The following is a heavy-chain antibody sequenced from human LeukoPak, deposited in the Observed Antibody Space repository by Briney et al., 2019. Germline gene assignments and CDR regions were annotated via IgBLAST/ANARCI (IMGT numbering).Heavy chain of an antibody. CDR1: GFTFSSYG. V-gene: IGHV3-30*03. Sequence: GGSLRLSCAASGFTFSSYGMHWVRQAPGRGLEWVAVISYDGSNKYYADSVKGRFTISRDNSKNTLYLQMNSLRAEDTAVYYCARALYRGYYYDSSGYSPFDIWGQGTMVTVSS. CDR2: ISYDGSNK. J-gene: IGHJ3*02. D-gene: IGHD3-22*01. CDR3: ARALYRGYYYDSSGYSPFDI.